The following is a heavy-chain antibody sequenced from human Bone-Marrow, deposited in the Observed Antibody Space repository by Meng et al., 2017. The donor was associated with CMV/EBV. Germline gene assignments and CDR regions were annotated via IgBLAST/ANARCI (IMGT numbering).Heavy chain of an antibody. D-gene: IGHD2-2*01. V-gene: IGHV4-39*07. CDR3: ARRGASIVVVPAARQRGYYYGMDV. CDR1: GGSISSSSYY. CDR2: INHSGST. Sequence: SETLSLTCTVSGGSISSSSYYWSWIRQPPGKGLEWIGEINHSGSTNYNPSLKSRVTISVDTSKNQFSLKLSSVTAADTAVYYCARRGASIVVVPAARQRGYYYGMDVWGQGTTVTVSS. J-gene: IGHJ6*02.